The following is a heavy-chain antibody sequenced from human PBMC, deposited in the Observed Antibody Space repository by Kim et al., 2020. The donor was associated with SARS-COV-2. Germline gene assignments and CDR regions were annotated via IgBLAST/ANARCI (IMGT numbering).Heavy chain of an antibody. D-gene: IGHD2-2*01. J-gene: IGHJ4*02. Sequence: SETLSLTCTVSGGSISSSSYYWGWIRQPPGKVLEWIGSIYYSGSTYYNPSLKSRVTISVDTSKNQFSLKLSSVTAADTAVYYCARHSHIVVVPAAILAWGQGTLVTVSS. V-gene: IGHV4-39*01. CDR2: IYYSGST. CDR1: GGSISSSSYY. CDR3: ARHSHIVVVPAAILA.